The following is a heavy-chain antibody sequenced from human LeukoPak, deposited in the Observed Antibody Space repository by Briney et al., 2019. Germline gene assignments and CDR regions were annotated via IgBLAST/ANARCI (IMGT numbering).Heavy chain of an antibody. D-gene: IGHD5-18*01. V-gene: IGHV3-66*02. J-gene: IGHJ4*02. CDR1: GFTVSSNY. CDR3: VRVGYSYGYGDWNHFDY. Sequence: GGSLRLSCAASGFTVSSNYMSWVRQAPGKGLEWVSIIYSGGSTYYADSVKGRFTISRDNSKNTLYLQMNSLRAEDTAVYFCVRVGYSYGYGDWNHFDYWGQGTLMTVSS. CDR2: IYSGGST.